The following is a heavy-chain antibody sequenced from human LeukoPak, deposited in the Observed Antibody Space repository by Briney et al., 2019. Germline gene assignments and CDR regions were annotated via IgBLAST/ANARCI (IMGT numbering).Heavy chain of an antibody. J-gene: IGHJ4*02. Sequence: SETLSLTCAVSGGSISTYYCSWIRQPPGKGLEWIGEIYNSGSTNYNPSLKSRVTISLDTTKNQFSLKLNSVTAADTAVYYCATGRWEFDCWGQGTLVTVSS. CDR2: IYNSGST. CDR1: GGSISTYY. CDR3: ATGRWEFDC. D-gene: IGHD1-26*01. V-gene: IGHV4-59*01.